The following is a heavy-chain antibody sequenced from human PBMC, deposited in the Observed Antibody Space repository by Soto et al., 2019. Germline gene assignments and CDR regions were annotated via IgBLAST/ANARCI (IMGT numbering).Heavy chain of an antibody. Sequence: GGSLRLSCTASGFTFYTYAMTWVRQAPGQGLEWISGISAGGGATHYADSLKGRFTISRDNSRSTLYLQMDSLRADDTALYYCARVRFGGLRLGELSPFDYWGQGALVTRLL. J-gene: IGHJ4*02. CDR1: GFTFYTYA. V-gene: IGHV3-23*01. CDR3: ARVRFGGLRLGELSPFDY. CDR2: ISAGGGAT. D-gene: IGHD3-16*02.